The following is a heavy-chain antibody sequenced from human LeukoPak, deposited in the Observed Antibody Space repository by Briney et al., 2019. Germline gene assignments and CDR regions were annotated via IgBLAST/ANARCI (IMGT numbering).Heavy chain of an antibody. Sequence: GGSLRLSCAASGFTFSSYGMHWVRQAPGKGLVWVAVISYDGSNKYYADSVKGRFTISRDNSKNTLYLQMNSLRAEDTAVYYCATPFNGRSDYWGQGTLVTVSS. J-gene: IGHJ4*02. CDR1: GFTFSSYG. CDR3: ATPFNGRSDY. V-gene: IGHV3-30*03. CDR2: ISYDGSNK.